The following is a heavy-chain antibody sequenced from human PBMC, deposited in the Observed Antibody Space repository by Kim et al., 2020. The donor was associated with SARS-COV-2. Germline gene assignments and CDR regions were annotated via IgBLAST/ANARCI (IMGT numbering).Heavy chain of an antibody. CDR1: GFTFSSYS. Sequence: GGSLRLSCAASGFTFSSYSMNWVRQAPGKGLEWVSSISSSGSYIYYADSVKGRFTISRDNAKNSLYLQMDRLRAEDTAVYYCARDRGSAIYGMDVWGQGTTVTVSS. V-gene: IGHV3-21*01. CDR2: ISSSGSYI. D-gene: IGHD3-10*01. CDR3: ARDRGSAIYGMDV. J-gene: IGHJ6*02.